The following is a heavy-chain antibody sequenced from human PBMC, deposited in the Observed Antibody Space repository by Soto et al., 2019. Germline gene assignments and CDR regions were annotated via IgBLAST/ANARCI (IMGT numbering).Heavy chain of an antibody. D-gene: IGHD2-15*01. CDR2: ISGSGASI. Sequence: EVQLLESGGNLVQPGGSLRLSCAASGFTFSSYVMSWVRQAPGKGLEWDSTISGSGASIYDADSVKGRFTISRDNSKNTVYLQMNSLRAEDTAVYYCAKDGLGSCTGGTCYGSDYWGQGTLVTVSS. CDR1: GFTFSSYV. J-gene: IGHJ4*02. CDR3: AKDGLGSCTGGTCYGSDY. V-gene: IGHV3-23*01.